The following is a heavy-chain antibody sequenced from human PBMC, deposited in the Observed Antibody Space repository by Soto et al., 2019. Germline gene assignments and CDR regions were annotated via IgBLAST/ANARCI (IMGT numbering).Heavy chain of an antibody. V-gene: IGHV1-3*01. J-gene: IGHJ6*02. CDR1: GYTFTSYA. D-gene: IGHD4-4*01. CDR2: INAGNGNT. Sequence: ASVKVSCKASGYTFTSYAMHWVRQAPGQRLEWMGWINAGNGNTKYSQKFQGRVTITRDTSASTAYMELSSLRSEDAAVYYCAVYSNYTPGYYYGMDVCGQGTTVTVSS. CDR3: AVYSNYTPGYYYGMDV.